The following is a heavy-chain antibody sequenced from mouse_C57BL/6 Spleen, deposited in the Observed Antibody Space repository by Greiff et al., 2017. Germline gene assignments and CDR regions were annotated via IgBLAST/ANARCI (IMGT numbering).Heavy chain of an antibody. CDR3: ARQGNWGYAMDY. CDR2: ISNGGGST. J-gene: IGHJ4*01. V-gene: IGHV5-12*01. Sequence: EVQLVESGGGLVQPGGSLKLSCAASGFTFSDYYMYWVRQTPEKRLEWVAYISNGGGSTYYPDTVQGRFTISRDNAKNTLYLQMSRLKSEDTAMYYCARQGNWGYAMDYWGQGTSVTVSS. CDR1: GFTFSDYY. D-gene: IGHD4-1*01.